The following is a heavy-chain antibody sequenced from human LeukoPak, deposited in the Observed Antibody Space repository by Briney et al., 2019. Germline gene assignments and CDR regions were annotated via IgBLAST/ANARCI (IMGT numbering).Heavy chain of an antibody. D-gene: IGHD6-6*01. CDR2: IYHSGTT. J-gene: IGHJ4*02. V-gene: IGHV4-4*02. CDR3: ARRALEYSSSVTFFDY. CDR1: GGSISSSNW. Sequence: PSETLSLTCAVSGGSISSSNWWSWVRQPPGKGLEWIGEIYHSGTTNYNPSLKSRVTISVDKSKNQFSLKLSSVTAADTAVYYCARRALEYSSSVTFFDYWGQGTLVTVSS.